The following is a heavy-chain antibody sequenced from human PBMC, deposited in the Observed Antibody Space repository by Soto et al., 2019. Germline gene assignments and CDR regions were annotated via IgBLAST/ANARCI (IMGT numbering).Heavy chain of an antibody. CDR1: GFTFSSYA. V-gene: IGHV3-23*01. Sequence: SGGSLRLSCAASGFTFSSYAMSWVRQAPGKGLEWVSAISGSGGSTYYADSVKGRFTISRDNSKNTLYPQMNSLRAEDTAVYYCAKMIFGVVTHFDYWGQGTLVTVSS. CDR3: AKMIFGVVTHFDY. J-gene: IGHJ4*02. CDR2: ISGSGGST. D-gene: IGHD3-3*01.